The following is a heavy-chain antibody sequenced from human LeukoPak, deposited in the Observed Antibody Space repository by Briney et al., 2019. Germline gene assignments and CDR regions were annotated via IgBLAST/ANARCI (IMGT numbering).Heavy chain of an antibody. V-gene: IGHV4-34*01. CDR1: GGSFSGYY. CDR2: INRSGST. CDR3: ARDLGGWFDP. D-gene: IGHD3-16*01. J-gene: IGHJ5*02. Sequence: SETLSLTCAVYGGSFSGYYWIWIRQPPGKGLEWIGEINRSGSTTYNPSPKSRVTISLDTSKNQFSLKLSSVTAADTAVYYCARDLGGWFDPWGQGTLVSVSS.